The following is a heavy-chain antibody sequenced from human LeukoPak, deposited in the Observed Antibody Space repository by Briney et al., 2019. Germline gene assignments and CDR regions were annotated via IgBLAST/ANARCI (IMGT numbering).Heavy chain of an antibody. CDR1: GFTFGDYA. J-gene: IGHJ4*02. CDR2: IRRKAHGGTT. Sequence: GGSLRLSCTTSGFTFGDYAMSWVRQAPGKGLEWVSFIRRKAHGGTTEYAASVKGRFSSSRDDSKSIAYLQMDSLKTEDTAVYFCTRVTYYYDNSGYFHFDSWGQGSLVTVSS. CDR3: TRVTYYYDNSGYFHFDS. V-gene: IGHV3-49*04. D-gene: IGHD3-22*01.